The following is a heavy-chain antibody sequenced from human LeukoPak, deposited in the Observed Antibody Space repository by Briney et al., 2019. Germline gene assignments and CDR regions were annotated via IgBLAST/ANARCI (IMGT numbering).Heavy chain of an antibody. CDR3: VRGGVWGLSSNWLES. J-gene: IGHJ5*01. Sequence: GGSLRLSCAASGFTFSSHDMHWVRQAAGKGLEWVSGFSPAGDRYYAESVKGRFTISREKAKSSLYLQMNSLRVGDTAVYYCVRGGVWGLSSNWLESWGQGILVTVSS. V-gene: IGHV3-13*04. D-gene: IGHD7-27*01. CDR2: FSPAGDR. CDR1: GFTFSSHD.